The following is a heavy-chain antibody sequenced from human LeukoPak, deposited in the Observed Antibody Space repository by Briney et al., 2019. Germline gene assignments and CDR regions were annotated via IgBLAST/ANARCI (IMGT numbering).Heavy chain of an antibody. J-gene: IGHJ4*02. CDR2: IKSKSDGGAT. CDR1: GFTFGNAW. V-gene: IGHV3-15*01. CDR3: TTPLRGVYDY. D-gene: IGHD3-10*01. Sequence: PGGSLRLSCAASGFTFGNAWMSWVRQAPGRGLEWVARIKSKSDGGATDYAAPVKGRFTISRDDSKNTVYLQMNSLTTEDTAVYYCTTPLRGVYDYWGQGTLVTVSS.